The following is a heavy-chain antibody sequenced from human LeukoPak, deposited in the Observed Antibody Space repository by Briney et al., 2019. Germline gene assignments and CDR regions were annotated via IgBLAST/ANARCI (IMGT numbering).Heavy chain of an antibody. D-gene: IGHD5-18*01. Sequence: ASVKVSCKASGYTFTSYGISWVRQAPGQGLEWMGGIIPMFGTANYAQKFQGRITITADESTSIVYMELNSLRSEDTAVYYCARDNLEYSYGQYAAFDIWGQGTMVTVSS. J-gene: IGHJ3*02. CDR3: ARDNLEYSYGQYAAFDI. CDR2: IIPMFGTA. CDR1: GYTFTSYG. V-gene: IGHV1-69*13.